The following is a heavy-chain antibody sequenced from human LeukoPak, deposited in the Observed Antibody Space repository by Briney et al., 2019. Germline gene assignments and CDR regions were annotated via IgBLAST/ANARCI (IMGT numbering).Heavy chain of an antibody. CDR3: ARRLYCSGGSCYSGVDY. V-gene: IGHV7-4-1*02. D-gene: IGHD2-15*01. Sequence: ASVKVSCKASGYTFTSCAMNWVRQAPGQGLEWMGWINTNTGNPTYAQGFTGRFVFSLDTSVSTAYLQISSLKAEDTAVYYCARRLYCSGGSCYSGVDYWGQGTLVTVSS. CDR2: INTNTGNP. J-gene: IGHJ4*02. CDR1: GYTFTSCA.